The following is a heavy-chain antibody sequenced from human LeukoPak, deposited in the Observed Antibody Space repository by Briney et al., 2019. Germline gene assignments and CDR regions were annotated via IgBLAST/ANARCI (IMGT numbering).Heavy chain of an antibody. J-gene: IGHJ1*01. D-gene: IGHD6-13*01. CDR2: ISAKNGNT. CDR1: GYSFSNYG. CDR3: ARASDISWPFEN. V-gene: IGHV1-18*01. Sequence: ASVQVSCKTTGYSFSNYGIVWVRPAPGQGLEWMGWISAKNGNTKSSQKVQGRVTMTTDSSTGIAYLDLRSLRTDDTAVYYCARASDISWPFENWGQGTLVTVSS.